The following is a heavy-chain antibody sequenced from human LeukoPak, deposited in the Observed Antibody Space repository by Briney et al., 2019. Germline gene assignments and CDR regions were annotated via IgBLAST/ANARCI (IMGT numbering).Heavy chain of an antibody. CDR3: TRSYRGYDGTHFDY. CDR2: IYHSGTT. J-gene: IGHJ4*02. V-gene: IGHV4-59*11. CDR1: GVSIATHY. Sequence: PSETLSLTCNVSGVSIATHYWSWIRQSPGKGLEWIGYIYHSGTTNYNPSLKSRVTILIDTSKNEFSLRLTSVTAADTAVYYCTRSYRGYDGTHFDYWGRGTQVTVSS. D-gene: IGHD5-12*01.